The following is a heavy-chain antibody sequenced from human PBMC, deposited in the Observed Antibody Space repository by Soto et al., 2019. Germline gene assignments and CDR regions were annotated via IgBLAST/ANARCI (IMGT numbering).Heavy chain of an antibody. Sequence: PGGSLRLSCAASGFTFSSYGMHWVRQAPGKGLEWVAVISYDGSNKYYADSVKGRFTISRDNSKNTLYLQMNSLRAEDPAVYYCAKDAPAGGATDYCVQGTLVTVSS. D-gene: IGHD3-16*01. V-gene: IGHV3-30*18. J-gene: IGHJ4*02. CDR2: ISYDGSNK. CDR1: GFTFSSYG. CDR3: AKDAPAGGATDY.